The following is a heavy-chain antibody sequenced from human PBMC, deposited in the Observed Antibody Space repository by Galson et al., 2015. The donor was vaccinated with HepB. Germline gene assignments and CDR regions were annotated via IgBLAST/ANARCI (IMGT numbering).Heavy chain of an antibody. CDR2: ISAYNGNT. V-gene: IGHV1-18*01. Sequence: SVKVSCKASGYTFTSYGISWVRQAPGQGLEWMGWISAYNGNTNYAQKLQGRVTMTTDTSTSTAYMELRSLRSDDTAVYYCARDLSIHPDGICFQHWGQGTLVTVSS. D-gene: IGHD2-21*01. J-gene: IGHJ1*01. CDR1: GYTFTSYG. CDR3: ARDLSIHPDGICFQH.